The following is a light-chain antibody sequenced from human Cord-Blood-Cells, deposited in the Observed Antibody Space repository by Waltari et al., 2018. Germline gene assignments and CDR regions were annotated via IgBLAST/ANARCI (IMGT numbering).Light chain of an antibody. Sequence: QSALTQPASVSGSPGQPITIPCTGTSTDVGRFNLVSWYQQHPGKAPKLMIYEGSKRPSGVSNRFSGSKSGNTASLTISGLQAEDEADYYCCSYAGSSTVVFGGGTKLTVL. CDR2: EGS. J-gene: IGLJ2*01. CDR1: STDVGRFNL. CDR3: CSYAGSSTVV. V-gene: IGLV2-23*01.